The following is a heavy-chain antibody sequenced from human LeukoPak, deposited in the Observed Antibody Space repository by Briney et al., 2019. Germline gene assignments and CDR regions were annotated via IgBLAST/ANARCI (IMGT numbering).Heavy chain of an antibody. CDR1: GGSFSGYY. CDR3: ARAESDIVVVPAATGTYYYYYYYMDV. J-gene: IGHJ6*03. CDR2: INHSGST. Sequence: NPSETLSLTCAVYGGSFSGYYWSWVRQPPGKGLEWIGEINHSGSTNYNPSLKSRVTISVDTSKNQFSLKLSSVTAADTAVYYCARAESDIVVVPAATGTYYYYYYYMDVWGKGTTVTVSS. D-gene: IGHD2-2*01. V-gene: IGHV4-34*01.